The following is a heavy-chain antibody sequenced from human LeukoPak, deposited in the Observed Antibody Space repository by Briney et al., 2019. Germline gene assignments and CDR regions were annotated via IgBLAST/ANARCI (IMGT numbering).Heavy chain of an antibody. CDR1: GFTFSRYG. V-gene: IGHV3-7*01. Sequence: GGSLRLSCAASGFTFSRYGMHWARQAPGKGLEWVAIIKEDRNVKYYVDSVKGRFTISRDNAENSLYLQMNSLRAEDTAVYYCAAGRGDYWGQGTLVTVSS. CDR3: AAGRGDY. D-gene: IGHD1-26*01. CDR2: IKEDRNVK. J-gene: IGHJ4*02.